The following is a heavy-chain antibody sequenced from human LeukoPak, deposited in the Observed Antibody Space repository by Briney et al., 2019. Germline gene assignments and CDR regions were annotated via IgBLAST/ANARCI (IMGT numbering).Heavy chain of an antibody. V-gene: IGHV1-69*05. CDR2: IIPIFGTA. CDR1: GGTFSSYA. Sequence: SVKVSCKASGGTFSSYAISWVRQAPGQGLEWMGGIIPIFGTANYAQKFQGRVTITTDESTSTAYMELSSLRSEDTAVYYCARVVAKPGRFDPWGQGTLVTVSS. J-gene: IGHJ5*02. D-gene: IGHD2-2*01. CDR3: ARVVAKPGRFDP.